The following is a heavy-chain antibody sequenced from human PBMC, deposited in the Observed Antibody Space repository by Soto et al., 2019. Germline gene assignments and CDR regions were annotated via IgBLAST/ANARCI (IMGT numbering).Heavy chain of an antibody. CDR2: IYQSGST. J-gene: IGHJ4*02. V-gene: IGHV4-4*02. D-gene: IGHD6-13*01. Sequence: PSETLSLTCAVSGGAISSSKWWSWVRQPPGKGLEWIGEIYQSGSTNYNPSLESRVGMSVDKSRNQFSLKLTSVSAADTAVYYCARASGTIAAAAIFDYWGQGTLVTVSS. CDR1: GGAISSSKW. CDR3: ARASGTIAAAAIFDY.